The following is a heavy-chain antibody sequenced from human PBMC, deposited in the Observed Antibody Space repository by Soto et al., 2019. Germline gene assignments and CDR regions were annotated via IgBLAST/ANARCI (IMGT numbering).Heavy chain of an antibody. D-gene: IGHD1-1*01. Sequence: PGGSLRLSCAASGFTFSSYGMHWVRQAPGKGLEWVAVISYDGSNKYYADSVKGRFTISRDNANNSLYLEMNSLRVEDTAVYYCARSGDNFNVLDYWGQGPPVTVSS. J-gene: IGHJ4*02. CDR2: ISYDGSNK. CDR1: GFTFSSYG. CDR3: ARSGDNFNVLDY. V-gene: IGHV3-30*03.